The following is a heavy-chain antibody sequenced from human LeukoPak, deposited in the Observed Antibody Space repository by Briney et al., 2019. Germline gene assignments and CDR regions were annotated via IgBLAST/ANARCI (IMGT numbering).Heavy chain of an antibody. CDR3: ARGRRVGATEYYFDY. Sequence: PGGSLRLSCAASGFTFSSYSMNWVRQAPGKGLEWVSSISSSSYIYYADSVKGRFTISRDNAKNSLYLQMNSLRAEDTAVYYCARGRRVGATEYYFDYWGQGTLVTVSS. J-gene: IGHJ4*02. V-gene: IGHV3-21*01. CDR1: GFTFSSYS. D-gene: IGHD1-26*01. CDR2: ISSSSYI.